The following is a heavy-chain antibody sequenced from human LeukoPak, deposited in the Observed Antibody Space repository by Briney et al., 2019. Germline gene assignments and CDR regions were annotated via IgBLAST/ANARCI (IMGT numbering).Heavy chain of an antibody. CDR1: GGSISSYY. D-gene: IGHD2-15*01. Sequence: SETLSLPCTVSGGSISSYYWSWIRQPPGKGLEWIGYIYYSGSTNYNPSLKSRVTISVDTSKNQFSLKLSSVTAADTAVYYCARTYCSGGSCYYFDYWGQGTLVTVSS. CDR3: ARTYCSGGSCYYFDY. V-gene: IGHV4-59*01. J-gene: IGHJ4*02. CDR2: IYYSGST.